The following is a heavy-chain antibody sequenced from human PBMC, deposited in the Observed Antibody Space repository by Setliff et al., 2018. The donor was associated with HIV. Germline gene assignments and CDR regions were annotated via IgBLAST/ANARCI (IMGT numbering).Heavy chain of an antibody. Sequence: PGESLKISCVASGLPFYSYWMTWLRRAPGRGLEWVANIKQDGSDMHYIESVKGRFTILRDNAKNSVFLQMNSLRAEDTGVYYCATQTGFYNSHWYDYWGQGTMVTVSS. CDR1: GLPFYSYW. CDR2: IKQDGSDM. CDR3: ATQTGFYNSHWYDY. V-gene: IGHV3-7*01. D-gene: IGHD6-13*01. J-gene: IGHJ4*02.